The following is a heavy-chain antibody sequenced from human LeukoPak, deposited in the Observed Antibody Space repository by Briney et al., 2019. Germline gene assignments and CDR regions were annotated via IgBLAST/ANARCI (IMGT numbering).Heavy chain of an antibody. Sequence: SVKVSCKASGNTFSIYYLHWVRQAPGQGLEWMGGIIPIFGTANYAQKFQGRVTITADKSTSTAYMELSSLRSEDTAVYYCARAPDYYDSSDYYEDHRGYWGQGTLVTVSS. CDR3: ARAPDYYDSSDYYEDHRGY. D-gene: IGHD3-22*01. V-gene: IGHV1-69*06. CDR1: GNTFSIYY. CDR2: IIPIFGTA. J-gene: IGHJ4*02.